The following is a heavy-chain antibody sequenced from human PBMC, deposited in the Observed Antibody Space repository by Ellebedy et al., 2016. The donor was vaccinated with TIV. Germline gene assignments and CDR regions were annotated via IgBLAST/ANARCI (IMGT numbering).Heavy chain of an antibody. D-gene: IGHD1-14*01. J-gene: IGHJ6*03. CDR3: ARILTPEGYYYMDV. V-gene: IGHV2-70*01. CDR1: GFSLSTSGMC. Sequence: SGPTLVXPTQTLTLTCTFSGFSLSTSGMCVSWIRQPPGKALEWLALIDWDDDKYYSTSLKTRLTISKDTSKNQVVLTMTNMDPVDTATYYCARILTPEGYYYMDVWGKGTTVTVSS. CDR2: IDWDDDK.